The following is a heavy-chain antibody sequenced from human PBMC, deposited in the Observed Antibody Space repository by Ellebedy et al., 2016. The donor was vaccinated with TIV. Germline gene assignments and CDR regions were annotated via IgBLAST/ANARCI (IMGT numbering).Heavy chain of an antibody. CDR2: ISTITNY. J-gene: IGHJ4*02. Sequence: GESLKISCAASGFTFSTYSLNWVRQAPGKGLEWVSSISTITNYADSVWGRFTISRDNAKNSLYLQRNSLRAEDTAVYYCSRGGGCGGGTCYYPDFWGQGTLVTVSS. D-gene: IGHD2-15*01. CDR3: SRGGGCGGGTCYYPDF. CDR1: GFTFSTYS. V-gene: IGHV3-21*01.